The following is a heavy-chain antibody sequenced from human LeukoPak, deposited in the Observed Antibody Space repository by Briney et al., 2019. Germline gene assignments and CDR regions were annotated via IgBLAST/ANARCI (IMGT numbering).Heavy chain of an antibody. V-gene: IGHV3-21*01. CDR1: GCTFISYS. CDR3: AREPPYDSIWGSYRPNWFDP. CDR2: INSSSSYT. Sequence: PGGSLRLSCAASGCTFISYSMNWVRQAPGKGLEGVASINSSSSYTDYADAVKGRFTISRDNAKTSLSLKMNSLRAEDTAVYYCAREPPYDSIWGSYRPNWFDPWGQGTLVTVSS. D-gene: IGHD3-16*02. J-gene: IGHJ5*02.